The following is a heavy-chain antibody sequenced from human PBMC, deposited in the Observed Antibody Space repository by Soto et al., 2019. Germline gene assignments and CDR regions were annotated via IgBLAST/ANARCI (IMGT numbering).Heavy chain of an antibody. CDR1: GFTFSSYW. V-gene: IGHV3-7*01. CDR3: ARDILLWFGELTGACDY. J-gene: IGHJ4*02. Sequence: GGSLRLSCAASGFTFSSYWMSWVRQAPGKGLEWVANIKQDGSEKYYVDSVKGRFTISRDNAKNSLYLQMNSLRAEDTAVYYCARDILLWFGELTGACDYWGQGTLVTVSS. D-gene: IGHD3-10*01. CDR2: IKQDGSEK.